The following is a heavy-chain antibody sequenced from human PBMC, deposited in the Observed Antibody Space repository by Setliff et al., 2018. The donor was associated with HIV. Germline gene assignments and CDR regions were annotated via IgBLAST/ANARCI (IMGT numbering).Heavy chain of an antibody. CDR1: GFTFGDYA. CDR2: IRSKAYGGTT. Sequence: GGSLRLSCTASGFTFGDYAMSWVRQAPGKGLEWVGFIRSKAYGGTTEYAASVKGRFTISRDASKSTLFLHINRLRTDDTAMYYCAKDPALPGDYFWGCPPDHWGQGTVVTVSS. J-gene: IGHJ5*02. D-gene: IGHD3-16*01. CDR3: AKDPALPGDYFWGCPPDH. V-gene: IGHV3-49*04.